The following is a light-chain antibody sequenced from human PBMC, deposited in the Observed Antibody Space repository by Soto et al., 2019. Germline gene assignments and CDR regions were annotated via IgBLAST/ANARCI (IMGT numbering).Light chain of an antibody. J-gene: IGLJ3*02. CDR1: SSNIGNNY. CDR3: GTWDSSLREV. V-gene: IGLV1-51*02. CDR2: ENN. Sequence: QSVLTQPPSVSAAPGQKVTISCSGSSSNIGNNYVSWYQQLPGTAPKLLIYENNKRPSGIPDRFSGSKSGTSATLGITGLQTGHEADYYCGTWDSSLREVFGGGTKLTVL.